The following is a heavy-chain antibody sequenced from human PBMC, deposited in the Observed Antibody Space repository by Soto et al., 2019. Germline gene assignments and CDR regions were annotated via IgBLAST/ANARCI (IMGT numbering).Heavy chain of an antibody. J-gene: IGHJ4*02. CDR2: INSDGSST. V-gene: IGHV3-74*01. CDR1: GFTFSSYW. CDR3: ARGIPMIAPFDY. D-gene: IGHD3-22*01. Sequence: LRLSCAASGFTFSSYWMHWVRQAPGKGLAWVSRINSDGSSTSYADSVKGRFTISRDNAKNTLYLQMNSLRAEDTAVYYCARGIPMIAPFDYWGQGTLVTVSS.